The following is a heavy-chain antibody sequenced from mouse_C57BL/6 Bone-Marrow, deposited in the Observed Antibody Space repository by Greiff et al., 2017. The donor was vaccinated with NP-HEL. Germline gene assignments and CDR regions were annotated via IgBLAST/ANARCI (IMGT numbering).Heavy chain of an antibody. D-gene: IGHD3-1*01. CDR3: TTSGFDY. V-gene: IGHV14-4*01. J-gene: IGHJ2*01. Sequence: VQLQQSGAELVRPGASVKLSCTASGFNIKDDYMHWVKQRPEQGLEWIGWIDPAHGDTEYASKFQGKATITADTSSNTAYLQLSSLTSEDTAVYYCTTSGFDYWGQGTTLTVSS. CDR2: IDPAHGDT. CDR1: GFNIKDDY.